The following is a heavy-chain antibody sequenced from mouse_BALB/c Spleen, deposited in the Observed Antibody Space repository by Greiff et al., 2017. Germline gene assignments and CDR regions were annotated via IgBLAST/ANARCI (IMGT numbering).Heavy chain of an antibody. CDR3: ARGLGTDYFDY. D-gene: IGHD4-1*01. V-gene: IGHV5-6-5*01. CDR2: ISSGGST. CDR1: GFTFSSYA. Sequence: DVKLVESGGGLVKPGGSLKLSCAASGFTFSSYAMSWVRQTPEKRLEWVASISSGGSTYYPDSVKGRFTISRDNARNILYLQMSSLRSEDTAMYYCARGLGTDYFDYWGQGTTLTVSS. J-gene: IGHJ2*01.